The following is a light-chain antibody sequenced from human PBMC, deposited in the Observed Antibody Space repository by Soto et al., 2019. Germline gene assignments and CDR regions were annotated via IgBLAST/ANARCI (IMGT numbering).Light chain of an antibody. Sequence: IVLTQSPGTRSLYPGERATLSCRASQSVSSSYLAWYQQKPGQAPRLLIYGASSRATGIPDRFSGSGSGTDFTLTISRLEPEDSAVYYCQQYDSSPWTFGQRTKVDI. V-gene: IGKV3-20*01. CDR1: QSVSSSY. J-gene: IGKJ1*01. CDR3: QQYDSSPWT. CDR2: GAS.